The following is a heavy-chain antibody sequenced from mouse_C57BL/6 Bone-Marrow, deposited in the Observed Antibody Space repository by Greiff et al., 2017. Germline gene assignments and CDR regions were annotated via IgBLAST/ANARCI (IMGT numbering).Heavy chain of an antibody. CDR1: GFSFNTYA. D-gene: IGHD1-1*01. CDR3: VSDYYGSILAWFAC. J-gene: IGHJ3*01. CDR2: IRSKSNNYAT. Sequence: EVMLVESGGGLVQPKGSLKLSCAASGFSFNTYAMNWVRQAPGKGLEWVARIRSKSNNYATYYADSVKDRFTISRDDSESMLYLQMNNLKTEDTAMYYCVSDYYGSILAWFACWGQGTLVTVSA. V-gene: IGHV10-1*01.